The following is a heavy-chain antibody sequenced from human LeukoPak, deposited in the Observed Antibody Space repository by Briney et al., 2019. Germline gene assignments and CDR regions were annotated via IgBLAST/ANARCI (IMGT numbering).Heavy chain of an antibody. CDR1: GDSISNYY. CDR2: IYYSGNT. CDR3: ARYRNEALFAFDI. D-gene: IGHD1-14*01. V-gene: IGHV4-59*01. Sequence: SETLSLTCTVSGDSISNYYWSWIRQPPGKGLEWIGYIYYSGNTDYNPSLKSRVTISVDTSKNQFSLRLNSVTAADPAVYYCARYRNEALFAFDIWGQGTMVTVSS. J-gene: IGHJ3*02.